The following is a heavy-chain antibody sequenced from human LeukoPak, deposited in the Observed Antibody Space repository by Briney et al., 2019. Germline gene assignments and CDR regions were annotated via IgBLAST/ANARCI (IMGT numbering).Heavy chain of an antibody. CDR3: AKDKEGSSGYYY. D-gene: IGHD3-22*01. CDR2: ISGSGGST. V-gene: IGHV3-23*01. J-gene: IGHJ4*02. CDR1: GFTFSSYA. Sequence: PGGSLRLSCAASGFTFSSYAMSWVRQAPGKRLEWVSAISGSGGSTYYADSVKGRFTISRDNSKNTLYLQMNSLRAEDTAVYYCAKDKEGSSGYYYWGQGTLVTVSS.